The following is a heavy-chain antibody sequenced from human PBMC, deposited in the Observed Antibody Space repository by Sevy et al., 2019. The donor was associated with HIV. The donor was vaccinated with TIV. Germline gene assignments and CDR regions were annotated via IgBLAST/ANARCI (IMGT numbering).Heavy chain of an antibody. D-gene: IGHD3-9*01. J-gene: IGHJ6*02. CDR3: ARDSLTYDILTGYPVNWYYYGMDV. V-gene: IGHV1-69*13. CDR1: GGTFSSYA. CDR2: TIPNFGTA. Sequence: ASLKVSCKASGGTFSSYAISWVRQAPGQGLEWMGGTIPNFGTANYAQKFQGRVKITADESTSTAYMELSSLRSEDTAVYYCARDSLTYDILTGYPVNWYYYGMDVWGQGTTVTVSS.